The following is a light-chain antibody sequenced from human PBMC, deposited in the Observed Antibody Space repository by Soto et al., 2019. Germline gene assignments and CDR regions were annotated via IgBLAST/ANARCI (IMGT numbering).Light chain of an antibody. V-gene: IGKV1-12*01. CDR1: HGVSGW. Sequence: IQMTQSPSSVSASVGDTVTLSCQTSHGVSGWLAWYQQKPGKAPTLLIYTVSNLQSGVPSRFSGSGSGTDFSLTITNLQPKDFATYFCQQGKTFPFTFGPGTKVEVK. J-gene: IGKJ3*01. CDR2: TVS. CDR3: QQGKTFPFT.